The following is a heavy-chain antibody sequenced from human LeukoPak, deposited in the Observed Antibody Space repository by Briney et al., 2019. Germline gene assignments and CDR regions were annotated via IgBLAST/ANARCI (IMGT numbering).Heavy chain of an antibody. Sequence: PGGSLRLSCAASGFTFSTYAMHWVRQAPGKGLEWVAFISYDGNNKYSADSVKGRFTISRDNAKNSLYLQMNSLRAEDTAVYYCARGHYHDSSGYYYAVWGQGTMVTVSS. V-gene: IGHV3-30-3*01. CDR1: GFTFSTYA. CDR2: ISYDGNNK. J-gene: IGHJ3*01. CDR3: ARGHYHDSSGYYYAV. D-gene: IGHD3-22*01.